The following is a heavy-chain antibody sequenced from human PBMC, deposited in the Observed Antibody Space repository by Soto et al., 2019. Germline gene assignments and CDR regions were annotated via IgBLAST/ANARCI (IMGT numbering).Heavy chain of an antibody. J-gene: IGHJ4*02. CDR1: GGSFSGYY. D-gene: IGHD1-1*01. Sequence: SETLSLTCTIYGGSFSGYYWTWIRQPPGKGLEWIGEINHTGNTNYNSSLKSRVTLSVDTFKSQVSLKLISVTAADTAVYYCARDVGGGYSHWGQGTLVTVSS. CDR2: INHTGNT. V-gene: IGHV4-34*01. CDR3: ARDVGGGYSH.